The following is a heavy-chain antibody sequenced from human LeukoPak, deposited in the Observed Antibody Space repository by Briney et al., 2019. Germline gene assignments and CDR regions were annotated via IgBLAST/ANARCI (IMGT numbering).Heavy chain of an antibody. V-gene: IGHV3-30*18. CDR3: AKVDWSGYDPTFDY. D-gene: IGHD5-12*01. CDR1: GFTFSSYG. J-gene: IGHJ4*02. Sequence: GGSLRLSCAASGFTFSSYGMHWVRQAPGKGLEWVAVISYYGSNKYYADSVKGRFTISRDNSKNTLYLQMNSLRAEDTAVYYCAKVDWSGYDPTFDYWGQGTLVTVSS. CDR2: ISYYGSNK.